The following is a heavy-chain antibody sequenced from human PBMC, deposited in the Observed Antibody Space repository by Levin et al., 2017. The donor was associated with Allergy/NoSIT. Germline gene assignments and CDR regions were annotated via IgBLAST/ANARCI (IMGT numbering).Heavy chain of an antibody. D-gene: IGHD4-11*01. CDR2: IYSGGDT. CDR1: GFTVSSQY. J-gene: IGHJ4*02. CDR3: ASNYAFNYFYY. Sequence: GGSLRLSCAASGFTVSSQYMSWVRQAPGKGLEWVSVIYSGGDTYYADSVKGRFTISRDNSKNTLYLQMNSLRAEDTAMYYCASNYAFNYFYYWGQGTLVTVSS. V-gene: IGHV3-66*01.